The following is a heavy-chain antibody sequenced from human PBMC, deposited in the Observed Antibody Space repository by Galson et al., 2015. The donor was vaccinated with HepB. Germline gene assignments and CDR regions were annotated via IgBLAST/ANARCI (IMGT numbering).Heavy chain of an antibody. CDR3: ARDQGYCSSTSCEVLRVSYYVDS. CDR2: ISSSSSYT. V-gene: IGHV3-11*06. Sequence: SLRLSCAASGFTFSDYYMSWIRQAPGKGLEWVSYISSSSSYTNYADSVKGRFTIYRDNAKNSLYLQMNILRAEDSALYYCARDQGYCSSTSCEVLRVSYYVDSWGQGTLVTVSS. J-gene: IGHJ4*02. CDR1: GFTFSDYY. D-gene: IGHD2-2*01.